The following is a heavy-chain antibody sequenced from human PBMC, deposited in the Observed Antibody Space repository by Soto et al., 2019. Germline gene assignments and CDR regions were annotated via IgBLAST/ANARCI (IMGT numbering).Heavy chain of an antibody. D-gene: IGHD6-13*01. CDR3: SRSSHRSSSPRFGD. Sequence: SETLSLTCTVSGGSISSGDYSWSWIRQPPGKGLEWIGHIFYSGTTYYNPSLKSRLTKSLDTSKNQFSLKLSSVTAADTAVYYCSRSSHRSSSPRFGDWGQGTLVTVSS. CDR1: GGSISSGDYS. CDR2: IFYSGTT. J-gene: IGHJ4*02. V-gene: IGHV4-30-4*08.